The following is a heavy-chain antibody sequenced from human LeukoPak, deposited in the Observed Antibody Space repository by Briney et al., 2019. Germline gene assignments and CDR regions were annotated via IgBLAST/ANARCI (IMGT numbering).Heavy chain of an antibody. J-gene: IGHJ3*02. CDR1: AYSISNGYY. V-gene: IGHV4-38-2*01. CDR2: IFHSGST. CDR3: TRLAQVADAFDI. Sequence: SETLSLTCAVSAYSISNGYYCAWIRQPPGKGLEWIGSIFHSGSTYYNPSLKSRITISVDSSKNQFSLRLSSVTAADTAVYYCTRLAQVADAFDIWGQGTMVTVSS.